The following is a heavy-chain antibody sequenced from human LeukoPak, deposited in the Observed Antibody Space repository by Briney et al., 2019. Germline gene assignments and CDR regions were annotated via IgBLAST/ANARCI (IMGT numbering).Heavy chain of an antibody. Sequence: QTGGSLRLSCEGSAFIFSGHWMNWVRQTPGKGLEWVASIKEDGSERQYVDSVKGRFSISRDNTKGSLFLQLNSLRAEDTAVYYCARDHAPPGRGDYYGMDVWGQGTTVTVSS. CDR1: AFIFSGHW. CDR2: IKEDGSER. CDR3: ARDHAPPGRGDYYGMDV. J-gene: IGHJ6*02. D-gene: IGHD6-25*01. V-gene: IGHV3-7*03.